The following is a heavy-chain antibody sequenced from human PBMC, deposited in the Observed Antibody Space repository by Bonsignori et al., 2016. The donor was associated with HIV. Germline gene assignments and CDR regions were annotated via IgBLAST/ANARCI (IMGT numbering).Heavy chain of an antibody. V-gene: IGHV3-23*01. Sequence: VRQAPGKGLEWVSAISGNGGNTYYADSVKGRFTISRDNSKNTLSLQMNSLTAEDTAVYYCAKSPLLWFGELLSDYYFDYWGQGTLVTVSS. CDR3: AKSPLLWFGELLSDYYFDY. D-gene: IGHD3-10*01. J-gene: IGHJ4*02. CDR2: ISGNGGNT.